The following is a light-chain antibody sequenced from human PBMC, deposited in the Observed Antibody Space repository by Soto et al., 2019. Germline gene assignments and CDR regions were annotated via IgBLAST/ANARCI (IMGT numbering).Light chain of an antibody. V-gene: IGKV3-20*01. CDR2: GAS. J-gene: IGKJ1*01. CDR1: QSVSSSY. CDR3: QQYGSALRWT. Sequence: EIVFTKSPGTLSLSPREGATLSCRASQSVSSSYLAWYRQKPGQAPRLLIYGASSRATGIPDRFSGSGSGTDFTLTISRLEPEDFAVYYCQQYGSALRWTFGQGTKVDNK.